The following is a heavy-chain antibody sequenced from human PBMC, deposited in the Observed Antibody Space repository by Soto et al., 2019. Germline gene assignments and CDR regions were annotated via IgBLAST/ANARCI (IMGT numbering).Heavy chain of an antibody. V-gene: IGHV3-23*01. Sequence: GVPLILSCAASGFTFSTYSMNWVRQAPGKGLQWVSGVGGSDTDKHYADSVRGRFPGSRDNSKNTLYLQMNSLRADDTAVYYSAKDATAVTGVWDPFDMCGQGTEVTVSS. D-gene: IGHD2-8*01. J-gene: IGHJ3*02. CDR3: AKDATAVTGVWDPFDM. CDR2: VGGSDTDK. CDR1: GFTFSTYS.